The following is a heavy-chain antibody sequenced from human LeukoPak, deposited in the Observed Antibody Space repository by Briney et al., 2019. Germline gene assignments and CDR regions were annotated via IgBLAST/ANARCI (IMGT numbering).Heavy chain of an antibody. CDR1: GYTFTSYY. CDR3: ARVPRRDYYDSSGYPFDY. CDR2: INPSGGST. V-gene: IGHV1-46*01. Sequence: GASVKVSCKASGYTFTSYYMHWVRQAPGQGLEWMGIINPSGGSTSYAQKFQGRVTMTRDTSTSTVYMELSSLRSADTAVYYCARVPRRDYYDSSGYPFDYWGQGTLVTVSS. D-gene: IGHD3-22*01. J-gene: IGHJ4*02.